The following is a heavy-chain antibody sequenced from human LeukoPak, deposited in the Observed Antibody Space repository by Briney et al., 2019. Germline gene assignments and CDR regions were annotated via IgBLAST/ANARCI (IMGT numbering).Heavy chain of an antibody. CDR2: ISAYNGNT. CDR3: ARASRSTNDFWSGYRVHFDY. CDR1: GYTFTSYG. Sequence: GASVKVSCTASGYTFTSYGISWVRQAPGQGLEWMGWISAYNGNTNYAQKLQGRVTMTTDTSTSTAYMELRSLRSDDTAVYYCARASRSTNDFWSGYRVHFDYWGQGTLVTVSS. V-gene: IGHV1-18*01. J-gene: IGHJ4*02. D-gene: IGHD3-3*01.